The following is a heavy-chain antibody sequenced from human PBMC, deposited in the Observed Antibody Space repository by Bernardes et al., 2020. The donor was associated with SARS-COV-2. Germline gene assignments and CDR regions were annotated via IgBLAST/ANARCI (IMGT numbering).Heavy chain of an antibody. CDR1: GFNFTGSA. CDR3: TGDYLY. Sequence: GGSLRLSCAASGFNFTGSAIQWVRQPSGKGLEWVGRIRSKPEGYATTYAASLKGRFVISRDDSRNTAYLQIQSLKIEDTDVYYCTGDYLYWDQGTLVSVYS. D-gene: IGHD4-17*01. CDR2: IRSKPEGYAT. J-gene: IGHJ4*02. V-gene: IGHV3-73*01.